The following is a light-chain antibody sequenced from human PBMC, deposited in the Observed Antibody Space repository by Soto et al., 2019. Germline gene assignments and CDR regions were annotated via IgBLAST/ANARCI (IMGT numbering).Light chain of an antibody. J-gene: IGKJ5*01. CDR1: QSVNSN. Sequence: EIVLTQSPGTLSLSPGERATLSCRASQSVNSNLAWYQQKPGQAPRLLIYGASNRATGIPERFSGSGSGTDFTLTISSLEPEDFAVYYCQQYGTSPITFGQGTRLEIK. CDR3: QQYGTSPIT. CDR2: GAS. V-gene: IGKV3-20*01.